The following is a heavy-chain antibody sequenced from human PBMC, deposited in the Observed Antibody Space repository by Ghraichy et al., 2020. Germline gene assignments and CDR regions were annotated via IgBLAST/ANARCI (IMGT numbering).Heavy chain of an antibody. J-gene: IGHJ4*01. V-gene: IGHV1-18*01. CDR1: GYTFSSHG. CDR2: ISTYNDNT. Sequence: ASVKVSCKASGYTFSSHGINWVRQAPGQGLEWMGWISTYNDNTNYAQKLRGRVTMTTDPSTSTAYMELRSLRTDDTAVYYGAREGLDYAGVCAYCGLGTLVTVSS. CDR3: AREGLDYAGVCAY. D-gene: IGHD2-2*01.